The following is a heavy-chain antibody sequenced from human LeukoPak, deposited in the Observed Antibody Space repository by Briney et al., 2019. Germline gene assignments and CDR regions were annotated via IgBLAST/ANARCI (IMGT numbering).Heavy chain of an antibody. J-gene: IGHJ4*02. V-gene: IGHV1-18*04. CDR3: ARSTLGIEFDY. CDR1: GYTFTGYY. Sequence: GASLKVSCKASGYTFTGYYMHWVRQAPGQGLEWMGWISAYNDNAHYAQGLEGRVTMTSETSTRTAYMELRSLRSDDTAVYYCARSTLGIEFDYWGQGSLVTVSS. D-gene: IGHD7-27*01. CDR2: ISAYNDNA.